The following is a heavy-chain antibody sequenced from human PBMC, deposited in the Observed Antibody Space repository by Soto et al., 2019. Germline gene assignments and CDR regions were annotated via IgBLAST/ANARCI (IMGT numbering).Heavy chain of an antibody. D-gene: IGHD6-13*01. CDR2: ITGSGTGA. CDR1: GFTFSSCV. CDR3: AKGLINGRWYAED. J-gene: IGHJ4*02. Sequence: EVHLLESGGGLVHPGESLRLSCGASGFTFSSCVTTWVRQAPGKGLEWVSCITGSGTGAYYADSVKGRFTISRDNSKNMVYLQMNNLRAEDTGVYYCAKGLINGRWYAEDWGQGTLVTVSS. V-gene: IGHV3-23*01.